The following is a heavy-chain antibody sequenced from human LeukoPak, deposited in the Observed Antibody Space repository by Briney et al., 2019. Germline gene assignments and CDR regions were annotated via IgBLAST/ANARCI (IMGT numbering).Heavy chain of an antibody. J-gene: IGHJ3*02. V-gene: IGHV1-2*02. CDR1: GYTFTGYY. D-gene: IGHD6-13*01. Sequence: ASVKVSCKASGYTFTGYYMHWVRQAPGQGLEWMGWINPNSGGTNYAQKFQGRVTMTRDTSSSTAYMELSRLRSDDTAVYYCAREAHDGYSSSWYEIVSAFDIWGQGTMVTVSS. CDR3: AREAHDGYSSSWYEIVSAFDI. CDR2: INPNSGGT.